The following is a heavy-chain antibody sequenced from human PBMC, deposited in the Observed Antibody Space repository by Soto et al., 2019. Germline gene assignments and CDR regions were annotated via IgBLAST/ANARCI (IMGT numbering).Heavy chain of an antibody. D-gene: IGHD3-10*01. J-gene: IGHJ4*02. CDR2: IIPLYGTV. CDR3: AIVMVIRGVIPSHFGL. CDR1: GGTFNSYG. V-gene: IGHV1-69*06. Sequence: QAHLAQSGAEVKKPGSLVTVSCKASGGTFNSYGISWVRQAPGQGLDWMGVIIPLYGTVNYAQKFQGRVSITADTSTSTAYMDLNSLRSDDTAVYYCAIVMVIRGVIPSHFGLWGQGTQVTVSS.